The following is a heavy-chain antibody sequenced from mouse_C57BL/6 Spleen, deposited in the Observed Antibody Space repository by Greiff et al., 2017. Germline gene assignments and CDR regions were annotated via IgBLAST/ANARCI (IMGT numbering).Heavy chain of an antibody. Sequence: EVKLMESGGGLVQPGGSLSLSCAASGFTFTDYYMSWVRQPPGKALEWLGFIRNKANGYTTEYSASVKGRFSISRDNSQSILYLQMNALRAEDSATYYCARYPPGFDYWGQGTTLTVSS. CDR1: GFTFTDYY. V-gene: IGHV7-3*01. J-gene: IGHJ2*01. CDR2: IRNKANGYTT. CDR3: ARYPPGFDY.